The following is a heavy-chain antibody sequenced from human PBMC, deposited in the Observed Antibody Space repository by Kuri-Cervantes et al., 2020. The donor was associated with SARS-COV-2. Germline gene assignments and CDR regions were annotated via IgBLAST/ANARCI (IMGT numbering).Heavy chain of an antibody. CDR1: GGTFSSYA. J-gene: IGHJ6*02. CDR2: IIPIFGTA. D-gene: IGHD3-10*01. CDR3: ARGGSDYYYYGMDV. V-gene: IGHV1-69*06. Sequence: SVKVPCKASGGTFSSYAISWVRQAPGQGLEWMGGIIPIFGTANYAQKFQGRVTITADKSTSTAYMELSSLRSEDTAVYYCARGGSDYYYYGMDVWGQGTTVTVSS.